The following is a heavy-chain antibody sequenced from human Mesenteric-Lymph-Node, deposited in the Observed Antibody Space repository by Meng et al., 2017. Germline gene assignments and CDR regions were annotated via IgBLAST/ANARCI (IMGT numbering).Heavy chain of an antibody. J-gene: IGHJ2*01. V-gene: IGHV4-39*07. Sequence: ESLKISCTVSGGSISSSSYYWGWIRQPPGKGLEWIGSIYYSGSTYYNPSLKSRVTISVDTSKNQFSLKLSSVTAADTAVYYCAREVAGNWYFDLWGRGTLVTVSS. CDR2: IYYSGST. D-gene: IGHD6-19*01. CDR3: AREVAGNWYFDL. CDR1: GGSISSSSYY.